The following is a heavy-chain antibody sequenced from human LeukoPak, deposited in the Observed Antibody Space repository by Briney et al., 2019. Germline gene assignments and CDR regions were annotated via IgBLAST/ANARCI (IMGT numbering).Heavy chain of an antibody. CDR3: AKIKSRIKAPRPGTPVFDY. CDR1: GYTFTSYD. J-gene: IGHJ4*02. CDR2: ISTYNDNT. D-gene: IGHD6-6*01. Sequence: ASVKVSCKASGYTFTSYDISWVRQAPGQGLEWMGWISTYNDNTHYAQKLQGRVTMTTDTSTSTVYMELKSLRSDDTAVYYWAKIKSRIKAPRPGTPVFDYGGGGPLVTVSS. V-gene: IGHV1-18*01.